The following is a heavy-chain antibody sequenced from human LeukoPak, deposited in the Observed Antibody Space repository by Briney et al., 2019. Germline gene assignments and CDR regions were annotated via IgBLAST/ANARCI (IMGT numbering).Heavy chain of an antibody. D-gene: IGHD2-2*01. CDR1: GYTFTSYG. J-gene: IGHJ6*02. CDR2: ISAYNGNT. V-gene: IGHV1-18*04. CDR3: ARDPRFWCSSTSCYYYYYGMDV. Sequence: ASVKVSCKASGYTFTSYGISWVRQAPGQGLEWMGWISAYNGNTNYAQKLQGRVTMTTDTSTSTAYMELRSLRSDDTAVYYCARDPRFWCSSTSCYYYYYGMDVWGQGTTVTVSS.